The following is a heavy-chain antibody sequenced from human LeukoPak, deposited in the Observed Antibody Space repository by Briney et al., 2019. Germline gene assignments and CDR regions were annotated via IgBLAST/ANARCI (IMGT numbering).Heavy chain of an antibody. CDR3: AGDTRAMQLWSLDY. V-gene: IGHV1-18*01. J-gene: IGHJ4*02. Sequence: ASVKVSCKASGYTFSSYGISWLRQAPGQGLEWMAGISAYDGNTNYARNVQGRVTMTTDTSTSTAFMELRSLTSDDTAVYYCAGDTRAMQLWSLDYWGQGTLVTVSS. D-gene: IGHD3-10*01. CDR1: GYTFSSYG. CDR2: ISAYDGNT.